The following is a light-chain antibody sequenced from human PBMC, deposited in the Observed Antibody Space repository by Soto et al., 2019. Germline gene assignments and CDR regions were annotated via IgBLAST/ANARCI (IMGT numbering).Light chain of an antibody. Sequence: IQMTQSPSSLSASVGDRVTITCRASQTIDKYLNWYQHIPGRAPKILIYGASSLQSGVPTRFSGSGGGTYFALTISSLQHEDFATYYCQQRYSSPGTFGRGTRVE. CDR2: GAS. CDR3: QQRYSSPGT. V-gene: IGKV1-39*01. J-gene: IGKJ1*01. CDR1: QTIDKY.